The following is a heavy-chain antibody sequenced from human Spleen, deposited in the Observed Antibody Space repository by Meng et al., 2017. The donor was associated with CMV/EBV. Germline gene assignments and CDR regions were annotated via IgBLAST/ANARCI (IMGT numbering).Heavy chain of an antibody. D-gene: IGHD6-19*01. CDR2: IGHSGFT. J-gene: IGHJ5*02. Sequence: CPGRVRPPEALSLTCMVSGGSISTSGYYWGWIRQPPGKGLEWIGSIGHSGFTYYTPSLKSRVTVSIDTSRNQFSLWLTSVTAADTAVYYCVRSSAWVRTGFDPWGQGTLVTVSS. CDR3: VRSSAWVRTGFDP. V-gene: IGHV4-39*01. CDR1: GGSISTSGYY.